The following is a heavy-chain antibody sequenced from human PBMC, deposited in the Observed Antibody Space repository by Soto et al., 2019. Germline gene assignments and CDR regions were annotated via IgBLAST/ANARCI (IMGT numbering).Heavy chain of an antibody. J-gene: IGHJ6*03. CDR3: ARGTSGNTSSCSIFYYYYMDV. D-gene: IGHD2-15*01. Sequence: EVQLVESGGGLVQPGGSLRLSCAASGFTFSSYSMNWVRQAPGKGLEWVSYIGSSGNSIYYADSVKGRFTISRDNAKNSLYLHMNSLRAEDTAVYYCARGTSGNTSSCSIFYYYYMDVWGKGTTVTVSS. CDR1: GFTFSSYS. CDR2: IGSSGNSI. V-gene: IGHV3-48*01.